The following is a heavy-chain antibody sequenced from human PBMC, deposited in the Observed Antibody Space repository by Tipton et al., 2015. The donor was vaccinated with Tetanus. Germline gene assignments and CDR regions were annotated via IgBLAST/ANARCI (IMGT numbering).Heavy chain of an antibody. V-gene: IGHV4-4*07. Sequence: TLSLTCTVSGGSIGSYYWSWIRQPAGKGLEWIGRIYTSGSTNYNPSLKSRVTMSVDTSKNRFSLKLSSATAADTAVYYCARDRPLYSSSWYAFDYWGQGTLVPVSS. CDR1: GGSIGSYY. J-gene: IGHJ4*02. CDR3: ARDRPLYSSSWYAFDY. D-gene: IGHD6-13*01. CDR2: IYTSGST.